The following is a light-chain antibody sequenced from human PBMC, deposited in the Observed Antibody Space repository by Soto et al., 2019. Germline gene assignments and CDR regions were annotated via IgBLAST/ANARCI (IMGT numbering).Light chain of an antibody. CDR2: DAS. CDR1: QSITTW. CDR3: QQSYSTPIT. V-gene: IGKV1-5*01. J-gene: IGKJ5*01. Sequence: DIQMTQSPSTLSASVGDRVVITCRASQSITTWLAWYQQKPAKAPKLLIYDASSLESGVPSRFSGSGSGTDFTLTISSLQPEDFATYYCQQSYSTPITFGQGTRLEN.